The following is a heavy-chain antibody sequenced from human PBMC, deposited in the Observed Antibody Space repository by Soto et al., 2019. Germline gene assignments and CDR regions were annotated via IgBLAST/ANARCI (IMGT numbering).Heavy chain of an antibody. CDR3: ERDTRNNY. J-gene: IGHJ4*02. D-gene: IGHD1-1*01. V-gene: IGHV3-21*01. Sequence: EVQLVESGGGLVKPGGSLRLSCAASGFTFSSYSMNWVRQAPGKWLAWVSSISSSSSYIYYADSVKGRFTISRDNARNTLYLQMNILRAGDTAVYYCERDTRNNYWGQGTLVTVSA. CDR2: ISSSSSYI. CDR1: GFTFSSYS.